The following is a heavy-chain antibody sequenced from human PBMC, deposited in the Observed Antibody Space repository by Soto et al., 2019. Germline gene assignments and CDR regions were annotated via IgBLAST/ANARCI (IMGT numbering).Heavy chain of an antibody. CDR2: IYWDDDK. CDR3: AHRRGAPGHFDS. J-gene: IGHJ4*02. V-gene: IGHV2-5*02. CDR1: GFSLTTNGVG. Sequence: QITLTESGPTLVKPTQTLTLTCTFSGFSLTTNGVGVGWIRQPPGKALEWLALIYWDDDKRYSPSLNSRLTITKDTPTNQVVLTMATLDSGDTATYYCAHRRGAPGHFDSWGQGTLVTVSS.